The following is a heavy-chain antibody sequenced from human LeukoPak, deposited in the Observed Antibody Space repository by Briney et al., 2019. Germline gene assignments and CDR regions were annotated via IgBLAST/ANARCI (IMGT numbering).Heavy chain of an antibody. J-gene: IGHJ4*02. V-gene: IGHV5-51*01. CDR3: ARLIPIVVVPAAKTLSYFDY. Sequence: GESLKISCKGSGYSFTSYWIGWVRQMPGKGLEWMGIIYPGDSDTRYSPSFQGQVTISADKSISTAYLQWSSLKASDTAMYYCARLIPIVVVPAAKTLSYFDYWGQGTLVTVSS. CDR2: IYPGDSDT. D-gene: IGHD2-2*01. CDR1: GYSFTSYW.